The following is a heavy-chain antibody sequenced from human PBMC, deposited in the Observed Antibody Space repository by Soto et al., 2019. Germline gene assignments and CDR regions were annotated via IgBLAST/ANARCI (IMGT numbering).Heavy chain of an antibody. D-gene: IGHD6-19*01. J-gene: IGHJ4*02. CDR3: ARQATGWYPDY. CDR2: IYDGGST. V-gene: IGHV4-31*01. Sequence: QVELQESGPGLVKPSQTLSLTCTVSGGSISSGGYYWSWIRHHPGKGLEWIGYIYDGGSTYYNPSLTSLVTISVDTSKKQFSLKLSAVTAAVTAVSYCARQATGWYPDYWGQGTPVTVSS. CDR1: GGSISSGGYY.